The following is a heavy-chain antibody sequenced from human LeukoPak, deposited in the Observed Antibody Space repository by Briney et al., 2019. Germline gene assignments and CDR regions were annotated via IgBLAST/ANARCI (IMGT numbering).Heavy chain of an antibody. V-gene: IGHV1-46*01. D-gene: IGHD6-19*01. CDR2: INPSIGVT. J-gene: IGHJ4*02. CDR3: ARRETSGHFDY. Sequence: ASVKVSCKASGYTFISHYMHWVRQAPGQGLEWMGIINPSIGVTSYAQKFQGRVTMTSDTPTSTFYLELSSLRSEDTAVYICARRETSGHFDYWGQGTLVTVSS. CDR1: GYTFISHY.